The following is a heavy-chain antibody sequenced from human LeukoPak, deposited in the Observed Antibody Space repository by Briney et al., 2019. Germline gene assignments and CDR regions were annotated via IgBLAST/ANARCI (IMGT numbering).Heavy chain of an antibody. CDR1: GGSISGYY. CDR2: IFYSGNT. Sequence: PSETLSLTCTVSGGSISGYYWNWIRQPPRKGLEWIGHIFYSGNTNYSPSLKSRVTISVDTSKNQFSLKLTSVTAADTAIYYCARHSSGLYYFDYWGQGTLVTVSS. D-gene: IGHD6-19*01. V-gene: IGHV4-59*08. J-gene: IGHJ4*02. CDR3: ARHSSGLYYFDY.